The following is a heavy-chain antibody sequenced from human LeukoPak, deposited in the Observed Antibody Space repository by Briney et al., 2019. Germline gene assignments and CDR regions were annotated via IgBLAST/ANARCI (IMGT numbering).Heavy chain of an antibody. V-gene: IGHV4-34*01. D-gene: IGHD2-2*02. CDR1: GGSFSGYY. J-gene: IGHJ4*02. CDR2: INHSGST. CDR3: ARGRRGRVVPAAIFGY. Sequence: SETLSLTCAVYGGSFSGYYWSWIRQPPGKGLEWIGEINHSGSTNYNPSLKSRVTISVDTSKNQFSLKLSSVTAADTAVYYCARGRRGRVVPAAIFGYWGQGTLVTASS.